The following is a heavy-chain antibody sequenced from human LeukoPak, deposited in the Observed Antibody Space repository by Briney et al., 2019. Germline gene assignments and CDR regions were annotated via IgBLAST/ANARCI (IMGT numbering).Heavy chain of an antibody. CDR1: GYTLTELS. J-gene: IGHJ3*02. CDR2: FDPEDGET. Sequence: ASVKVSCKVSGYTLTELSMHWVRQAPGKGLEWMGGFDPEDGETIYAQKFQGRVTMTEDTSTDTAYMELSSLRSEDTAVYYCAGHALDYYDSSGPNMRAFDIWGQGTMVTVSS. D-gene: IGHD3-22*01. V-gene: IGHV1-24*01. CDR3: AGHALDYYDSSGPNMRAFDI.